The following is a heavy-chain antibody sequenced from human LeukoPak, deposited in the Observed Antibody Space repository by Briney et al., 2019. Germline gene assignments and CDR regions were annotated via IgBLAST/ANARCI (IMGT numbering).Heavy chain of an antibody. V-gene: IGHV3-66*01. D-gene: IGHD3-10*01. Sequence: GGSLRLSCAASEFTVTSNYMSWVRQAPGKGLDCVSIIYSDGGTYYADSVKGRFTISRDNSKNTVYLQMNNLRVDDTAVYYCARGLGTYYYGSGSSYYFDYWGQGTLVTVSS. CDR1: EFTVTSNY. CDR2: IYSDGGT. CDR3: ARGLGTYYYGSGSSYYFDY. J-gene: IGHJ4*02.